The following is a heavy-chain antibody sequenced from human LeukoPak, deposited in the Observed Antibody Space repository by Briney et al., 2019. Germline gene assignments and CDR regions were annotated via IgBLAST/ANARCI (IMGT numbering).Heavy chain of an antibody. D-gene: IGHD5-18*01. CDR3: VRETAQYSFGYHAFDL. CDR1: GGSISSYY. J-gene: IGHJ3*01. V-gene: IGHV4-59*01. Sequence: PSETLSLTCTVSGGSISSYYWSWIRQPPGKGLEWIGYIYNNETAKYNPSLRSRVTMSSDTSKNHFSLKMTSMTASDTAVYYCVRETAQYSFGYHAFDLWGQGTMVTVSS. CDR2: IYNNETA.